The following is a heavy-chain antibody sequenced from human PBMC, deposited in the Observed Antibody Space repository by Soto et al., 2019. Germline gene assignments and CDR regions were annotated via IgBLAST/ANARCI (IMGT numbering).Heavy chain of an antibody. CDR3: ARESEDLTSNFDY. CDR2: ISSTTNYI. V-gene: IGHV3-21*06. CDR1: GFTFTRYS. Sequence: EVQLVESGGGLVKPGGSLRLSCAASGFTFTRYSMNWVRHAPGKGLEWVSSISSTTNYIYYGDSMKGRFTISRDNAKNSLYLEMNSLRAEDTAVYYCARESEDLTSNFDYWGQGPLVTVAS. J-gene: IGHJ4*02.